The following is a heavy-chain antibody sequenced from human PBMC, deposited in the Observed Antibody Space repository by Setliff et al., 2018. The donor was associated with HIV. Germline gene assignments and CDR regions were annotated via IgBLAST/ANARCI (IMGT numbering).Heavy chain of an antibody. J-gene: IGHJ4*02. D-gene: IGHD6-19*01. CDR1: GGSISSGDCY. Sequence: SETLSLTCTVSGGSISSGDCYWSWIRQPPGKGLEWIGYIYYSGSTNYNPSLKSRVTLSLDTSKNQFSLKLTSVTAADTAVYYCATLHSSGWPYYSDYWGQGILVTVSS. CDR2: IYYSGST. V-gene: IGHV4-61*08. CDR3: ATLHSSGWPYYSDY.